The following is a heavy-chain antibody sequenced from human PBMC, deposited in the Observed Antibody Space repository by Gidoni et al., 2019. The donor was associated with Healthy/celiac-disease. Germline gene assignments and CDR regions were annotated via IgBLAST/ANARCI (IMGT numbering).Heavy chain of an antibody. J-gene: IGHJ6*03. CDR3: ARGPSETYYYYYMDV. CDR2: ISSSSSYI. CDR1: GFTFRSYS. Sequence: EVQLVESGGGLVKPGGSLRLSCAASGFTFRSYSMTWVRQAPGKGLEWVSSISSSSSYIYYADSVKGRFTISRDNAKNSLYLQMNSLRAEDTAVYYCARGPSETYYYYYMDVWGKGTTVTVSS. V-gene: IGHV3-21*01.